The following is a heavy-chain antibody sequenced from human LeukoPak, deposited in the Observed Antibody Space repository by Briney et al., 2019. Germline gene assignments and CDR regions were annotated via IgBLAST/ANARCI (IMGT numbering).Heavy chain of an antibody. CDR1: GYILTGLS. D-gene: IGHD2-15*01. CDR3: VTDPVGYCSSDGCYSVDY. CDR2: FDPEDGET. V-gene: IGHV1-24*01. Sequence: ASVKVSCKVSGYILTGLSMHWVRQAPGKGLEWMGGFDPEDGETIYAQNFQGRVTMTEDTSTDTAYMELRSLRSEDTAVYYCVTDPVGYCSSDGCYSVDYWGQGTLVTVSS. J-gene: IGHJ4*02.